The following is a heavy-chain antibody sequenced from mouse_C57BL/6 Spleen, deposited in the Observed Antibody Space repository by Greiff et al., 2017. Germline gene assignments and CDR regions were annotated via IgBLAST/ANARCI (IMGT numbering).Heavy chain of an antibody. CDR1: GYTFTSYD. CDR3: ARRYGYYQEYFDV. V-gene: IGHV1-85*01. CDR2: IYPRDGST. Sequence: QVQLKQSGPELVKPGASVKLSCKASGYTFTSYDINWVKQRPGQGLEWIGWIYPRDGSTKYNEKFKGKATLTVDTSSSTAYMELHILTSEDSAVYFCARRYGYYQEYFDVWGTGTTVTVSS. J-gene: IGHJ1*03. D-gene: IGHD2-3*01.